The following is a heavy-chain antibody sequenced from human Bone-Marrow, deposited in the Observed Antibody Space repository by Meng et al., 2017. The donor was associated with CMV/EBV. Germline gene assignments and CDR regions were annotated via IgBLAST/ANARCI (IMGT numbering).Heavy chain of an antibody. CDR2: ISTSGSTI. V-gene: IGHV3-48*03. CDR3: ARLYSSSSGKGMDV. D-gene: IGHD6-6*01. J-gene: IGHJ6*02. CDR1: GFTFSTYE. Sequence: GGSLRLSCVASGFTFSTYEMNWVRQAPGKGLEWVSYISTSGSTIYHADSVKGRFTISRDNAKNSLYLQMNSLRAEDTAIYYCARLYSSSSGKGMDVCGQETTVTVSS.